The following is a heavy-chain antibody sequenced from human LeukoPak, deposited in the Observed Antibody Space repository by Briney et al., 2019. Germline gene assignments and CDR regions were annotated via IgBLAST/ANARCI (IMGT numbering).Heavy chain of an antibody. J-gene: IGHJ4*02. Sequence: PSETLSLTCTVSGGSIGSYYWSWIRQPPGKGLEWIGYIYYSGSTNYNPSLKSRVTISVDTSKNQFSLKLSSVTAADTAVYYCARSTPWYYYDSSGYYPFDYWGQGTLVTVSS. V-gene: IGHV4-59*08. D-gene: IGHD3-22*01. CDR2: IYYSGST. CDR3: ARSTPWYYYDSSGYYPFDY. CDR1: GGSIGSYY.